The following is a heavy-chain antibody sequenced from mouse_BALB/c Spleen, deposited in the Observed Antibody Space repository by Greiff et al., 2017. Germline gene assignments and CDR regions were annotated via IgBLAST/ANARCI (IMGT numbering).Heavy chain of an antibody. CDR1: GFSLTSYG. Sequence: VKLMESGPGLVAPSQSLSITCTVSGFSLTSYGVHWVRQPPGKGLEWLGVIWAGGSTNYNSALMSRLSISKDNSKSQVFLKMNSLQTDDTAMYYCAREGGGYDDAWFAYWGQGTLVTVSA. CDR3: AREGGGYDDAWFAY. CDR2: IWAGGST. V-gene: IGHV2-9*02. J-gene: IGHJ3*01. D-gene: IGHD2-2*01.